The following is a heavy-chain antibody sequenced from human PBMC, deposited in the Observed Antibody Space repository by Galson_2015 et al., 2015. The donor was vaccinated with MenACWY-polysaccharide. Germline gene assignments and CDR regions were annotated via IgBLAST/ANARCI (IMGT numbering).Heavy chain of an antibody. V-gene: IGHV3-11*01. CDR2: ISTSGTNI. Sequence: SLRISCAASGFTFSDYYMNWLRQAPGKGLEWVSYISTSGTNIYHADSVKGRFTISRDNAKNSLYLQMNSLRAEDTAVYYCAKLGLKWDLPRDYSFYMDVWGKGTMVTVSS. CDR3: AKLGLKWDLPRDYSFYMDV. D-gene: IGHD1-26*01. CDR1: GFTFSDYY. J-gene: IGHJ6*03.